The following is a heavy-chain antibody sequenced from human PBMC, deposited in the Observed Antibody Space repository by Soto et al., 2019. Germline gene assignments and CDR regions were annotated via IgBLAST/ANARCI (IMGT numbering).Heavy chain of an antibody. Sequence: SETLSLTCTVSGVSINTNNYYWGWVRQPPGKGLEWIGNIFYSGSTFYNPSLRSRLTISVDASKNQFSLRLNSVTAADAAVYYCAGFVVPASRNTGFDYWGQGTLVTVSS. D-gene: IGHD2-15*01. CDR1: GVSINTNNYY. CDR2: IFYSGST. V-gene: IGHV4-39*01. J-gene: IGHJ4*02. CDR3: AGFVVPASRNTGFDY.